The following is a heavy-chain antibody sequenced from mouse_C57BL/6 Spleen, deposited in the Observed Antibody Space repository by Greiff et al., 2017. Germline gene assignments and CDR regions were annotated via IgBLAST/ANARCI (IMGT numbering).Heavy chain of an antibody. J-gene: IGHJ3*01. Sequence: EVQGVESGGDLVKPGGSLKLSCAASGFTFSSYGMSWVRQTPDKRLEWVATISSGGSYTYYPDSVKGRFTISRDNAKNTLYLQMSSLKSEDTAMYYCARQGGYFAYWGQGTLVTVSA. D-gene: IGHD2-2*01. V-gene: IGHV5-6*01. CDR2: ISSGGSYT. CDR1: GFTFSSYG. CDR3: ARQGGYFAY.